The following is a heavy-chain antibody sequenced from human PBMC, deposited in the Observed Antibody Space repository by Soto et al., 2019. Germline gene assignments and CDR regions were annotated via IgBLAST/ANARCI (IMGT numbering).Heavy chain of an antibody. Sequence: GGSLRLSCAASGFTFSSYAMSWVRQAPGKGLEWVSAISGSGGSTYYADSVKGRFTISRDNSKNTLFLQMNSLRAEDTAVYYCAKDGAYDYVWGSYRIAYWGQGTPVTVSS. V-gene: IGHV3-23*01. D-gene: IGHD3-16*02. CDR2: ISGSGGST. CDR1: GFTFSSYA. CDR3: AKDGAYDYVWGSYRIAY. J-gene: IGHJ4*02.